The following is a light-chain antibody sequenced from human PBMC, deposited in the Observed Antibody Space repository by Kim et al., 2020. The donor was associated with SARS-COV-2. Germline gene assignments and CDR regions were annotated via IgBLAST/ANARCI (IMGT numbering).Light chain of an antibody. V-gene: IGKV1-5*03. CDR1: QSISSW. CDR2: KAS. J-gene: IGKJ4*01. CDR3: QQYNSYLLT. Sequence: DIQMTQSPSTLSASVGDRVTITCRASQSISSWLAWYQQKPGKAPKLLIYKASSLESGVPSRFSGSGSGTEFTLTISSRQPDDFATYYCQQYNSYLLTFGGGTKVDIK.